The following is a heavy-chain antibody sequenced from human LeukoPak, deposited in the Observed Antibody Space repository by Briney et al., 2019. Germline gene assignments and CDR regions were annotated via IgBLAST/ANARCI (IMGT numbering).Heavy chain of an antibody. J-gene: IGHJ5*02. V-gene: IGHV3-48*04. Sequence: PGGSLRLSCAASGFTFSSYSMNWVRQAPGKGLEWVSYISSSSSTIYYADSVKGRFTISRDNAKNSLYLQMNSLRAEDTAVYYCARGVAPAARCWFDPWGQGTLVTVSS. CDR3: ARGVAPAARCWFDP. CDR2: ISSSSSTI. CDR1: GFTFSSYS. D-gene: IGHD2-2*01.